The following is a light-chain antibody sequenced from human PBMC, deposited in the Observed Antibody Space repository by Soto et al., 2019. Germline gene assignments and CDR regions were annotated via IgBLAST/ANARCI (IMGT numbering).Light chain of an antibody. CDR3: QHYSAFSVT. J-gene: IGKJ1*01. V-gene: IGKV1-5*03. CDR2: KAS. CDR1: QTISSW. Sequence: DIQMSQSPSTLSGYVGDRVTIPCRASQTISSWLAWYQQKPGKAPKLLIYKASTLKSGVPSRFSGSGSGTEFTLTISSLQPEDLATYYCQHYSAFSVTFGQGTKV.